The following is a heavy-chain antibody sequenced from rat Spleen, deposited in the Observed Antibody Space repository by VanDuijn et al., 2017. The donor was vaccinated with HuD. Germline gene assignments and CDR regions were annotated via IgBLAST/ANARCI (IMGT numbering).Heavy chain of an antibody. J-gene: IGHJ3*01. CDR2: MWSDGEI. V-gene: IGHV2-32*01. Sequence: QVQLKESGPGLVQPSQTLSLTCTVSGFSLTSYHVHWVRQPRGKGLEWMGAMWSDGEISYNSVLKSRLSISRDTSKSQVFLKMNSLQTEDTAIYFCTGGQYTTDYYYEDWFANWGQGTLVTVSS. CDR1: GFSLTSYH. D-gene: IGHD1-6*01. CDR3: TGGQYTTDYYYEDWFAN.